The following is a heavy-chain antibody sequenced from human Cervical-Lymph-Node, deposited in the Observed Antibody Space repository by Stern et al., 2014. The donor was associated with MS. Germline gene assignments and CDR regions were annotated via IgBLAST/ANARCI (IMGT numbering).Heavy chain of an antibody. CDR2: IKSRGTT. CDR1: GGSITSGNYY. V-gene: IGHV4-61*02. CDR3: ARDCEDYGDYVDGFDI. Sequence: QLQLQESGPGLVKPSQTLSLTCSVSGGSITSGNYYWSWIRQPAGKGLEWIGRIKSRGTTNCAPPCRSRVTMSGNTTNNHFSLKLISVTAADTAVYYCARDCEDYGDYVDGFDIWGQGTMVTVSS. D-gene: IGHD4-17*01. J-gene: IGHJ3*02.